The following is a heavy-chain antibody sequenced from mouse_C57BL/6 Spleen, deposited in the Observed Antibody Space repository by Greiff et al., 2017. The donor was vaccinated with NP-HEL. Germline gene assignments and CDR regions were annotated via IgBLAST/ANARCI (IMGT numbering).Heavy chain of an antibody. CDR3: ARYDYDVLDY. V-gene: IGHV3-6*01. Sequence: EVKLQESGPGLVKPSQSLSLTCSVTGYSITSGYYWNWIRQFPGNKLEWMGYISYDGSNNYNPSLKNRISITRDTSKSQFFLKLNSVTTEDTATYYCARYDYDVLDYWGQGTTLTVSS. CDR1: GYSITSGYY. CDR2: ISYDGSN. D-gene: IGHD2-4*01. J-gene: IGHJ2*01.